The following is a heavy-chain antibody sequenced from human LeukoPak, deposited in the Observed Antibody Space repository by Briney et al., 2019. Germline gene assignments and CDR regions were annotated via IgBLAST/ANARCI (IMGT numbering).Heavy chain of an antibody. J-gene: IGHJ4*02. D-gene: IGHD6-19*01. V-gene: IGHV4-59*08. CDR1: GGSISSYY. CDR3: ARSIAVAGFIFDY. CDR2: IYYSGST. Sequence: SETLSLTCTVSGGSISSYYWSWIRQPPGKGLEWIGYIYYSGSTNYNPSLKSRVTISVDTSKNQFSLKLSSVTAADTAVYYCARSIAVAGFIFDYWGQGTLVTVSS.